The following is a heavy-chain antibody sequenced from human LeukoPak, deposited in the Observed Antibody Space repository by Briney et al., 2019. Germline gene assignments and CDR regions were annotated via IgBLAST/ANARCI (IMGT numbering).Heavy chain of an antibody. J-gene: IGHJ2*01. CDR2: IYSSGSS. V-gene: IGHV4-4*09. CDR1: GASIRSYY. CDR3: ARHPLLGSYWYFDL. Sequence: SETLSLTCTVSGASIRSYYWSWIRQPPGKGLEWIGYIYSSGSSNYNAALRSRVTISLDTSNNQFSLKLNSVTAADTAVYYCARHPLLGSYWYFDLWGRGTLVTVYS. D-gene: IGHD1-26*01.